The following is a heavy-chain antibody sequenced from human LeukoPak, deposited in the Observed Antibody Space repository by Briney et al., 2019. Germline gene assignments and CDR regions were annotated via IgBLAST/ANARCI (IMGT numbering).Heavy chain of an antibody. V-gene: IGHV1-24*01. Sequence: ASVKVCCKVSGYTLTELSMHWVRQAPGKGLEWMGGFDPEDGETIYAQKFQGRVTMTEDTSTDTAYMELSSLRSEDTAVYYCATFGAIGASFDYWGQGTLVTVSS. CDR2: FDPEDGET. D-gene: IGHD1-26*01. CDR1: GYTLTELS. CDR3: ATFGAIGASFDY. J-gene: IGHJ4*02.